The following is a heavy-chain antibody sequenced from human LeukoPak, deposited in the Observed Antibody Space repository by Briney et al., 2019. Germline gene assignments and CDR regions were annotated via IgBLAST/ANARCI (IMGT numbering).Heavy chain of an antibody. V-gene: IGHV3-9*01. CDR1: GFTFDDYA. Sequence: PGGSLRLSCAASGFTFDDYAMHWVRQAPGKGLEWVSGISWNSGSIGYADSVKGRFTISRDNAKNSLYLQMNSLRAEDTALYYCAKGSYYGSHAAFDIWGQGTMVTVSS. D-gene: IGHD3-10*01. J-gene: IGHJ3*02. CDR2: ISWNSGSI. CDR3: AKGSYYGSHAAFDI.